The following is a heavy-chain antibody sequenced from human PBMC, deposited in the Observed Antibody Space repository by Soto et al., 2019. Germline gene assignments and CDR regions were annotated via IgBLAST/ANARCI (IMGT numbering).Heavy chain of an antibody. CDR2: ISSDGGST. CDR1: GFTFDYYT. D-gene: IGHD3-9*01. J-gene: IGHJ4*02. V-gene: IGHV3-43*01. Sequence: AGSLRLSCAASGFTFDYYTMPWVRHAPGKGLDWVCLISSDGGSTYYADSVKGRFTISRDTSKNSLYPQMNSLRTEDTALYYCAKDGVLRYFDWLLYTRPPSSYYFDYWGQGTLVTVSS. CDR3: AKDGVLRYFDWLLYTRPPSSYYFDY.